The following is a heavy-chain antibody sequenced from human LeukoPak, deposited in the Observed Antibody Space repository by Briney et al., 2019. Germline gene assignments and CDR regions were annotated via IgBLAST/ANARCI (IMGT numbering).Heavy chain of an antibody. D-gene: IGHD6-19*01. Sequence: RPGGSLILSCAVSGFTFDDYGMSWVRQAPGKGLEWVSGINWNGGSTGYVDSVKGRFTISRDNAKNSLHLQMNSLRAEDTALYYCARDISSGWYFDYWGQGTLVTVSS. J-gene: IGHJ4*02. CDR2: INWNGGST. V-gene: IGHV3-20*04. CDR3: ARDISSGWYFDY. CDR1: GFTFDDYG.